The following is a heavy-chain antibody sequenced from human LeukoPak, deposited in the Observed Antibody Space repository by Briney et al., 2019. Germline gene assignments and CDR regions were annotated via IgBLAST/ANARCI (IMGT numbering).Heavy chain of an antibody. D-gene: IGHD5-18*01. Sequence: TSETLSLTCTVSGGSISSYYWSWTRQPPGKGLEWIGYIYYSGSTNYNPSLKSRVTISVDTSKNQFSLKLSSVTAADTAVYYCARSPARGYSYGPGYFDLWGRGTLVTVSS. CDR3: ARSPARGYSYGPGYFDL. V-gene: IGHV4-59*01. CDR1: GGSISSYY. J-gene: IGHJ2*01. CDR2: IYYSGST.